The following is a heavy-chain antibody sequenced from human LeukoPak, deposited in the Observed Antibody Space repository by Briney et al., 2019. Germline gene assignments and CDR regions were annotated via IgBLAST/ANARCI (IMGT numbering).Heavy chain of an antibody. CDR1: GYTFTSYG. D-gene: IGHD6-19*01. CDR3: ARGIVQWLVRGLLEH. Sequence: ASVKVSCKASGYTFTSYGISWVRQAPGQGLEWMGWISAYNGNTNYAQKLQGRVTMTTDTSTSTAYMELRSLRSDDTAVYYCARGIVQWLVRGLLEHWGQGTLVTVSS. J-gene: IGHJ4*02. V-gene: IGHV1-18*01. CDR2: ISAYNGNT.